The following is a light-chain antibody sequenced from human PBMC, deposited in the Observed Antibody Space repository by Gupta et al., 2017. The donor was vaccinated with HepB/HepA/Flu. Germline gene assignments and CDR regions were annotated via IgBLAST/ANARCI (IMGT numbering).Light chain of an antibody. CDR1: QSVSSY. V-gene: IGKV3-11*01. J-gene: IGKJ5*01. Sequence: EIVLTQSPATLSLSPGERATLSCRASQSVSSYLAWYQQKPGQAPRLLIYDASNRATVIPARFSGSGSGTDFTLTISSLEPEDFAVYYCQQRSNGPPSLTFGQGTRLEIK. CDR3: QQRSNGPPSLT. CDR2: DAS.